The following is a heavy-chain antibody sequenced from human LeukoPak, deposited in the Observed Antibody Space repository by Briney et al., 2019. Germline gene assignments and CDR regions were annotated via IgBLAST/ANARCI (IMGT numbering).Heavy chain of an antibody. CDR2: TNQDGNER. CDR3: ARDRGSNTIDQ. D-gene: IGHD2/OR15-2a*01. Sequence: GGSLRLSCAASGFSFSNYWMSWVRQAPGKRLEWVANTNQDGNERYYVDSVKGRFTISRDNARDSLYLQVNSLRAEDTAVYYCARDRGSNTIDQWGQGTLVTVSS. CDR1: GFSFSNYW. V-gene: IGHV3-7*01. J-gene: IGHJ4*02.